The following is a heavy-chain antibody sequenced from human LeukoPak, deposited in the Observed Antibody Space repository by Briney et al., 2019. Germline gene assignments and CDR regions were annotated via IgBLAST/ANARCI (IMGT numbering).Heavy chain of an antibody. J-gene: IGHJ4*02. CDR2: IIPILDIA. CDR1: GGTFSGHT. V-gene: IGHV1-69*02. CDR3: ARGGQLSTGAYFDY. Sequence: SVKVSCKASGGTFSGHTFSWVRQAPGQGLEWMGRIIPILDIANYAQKFQGRVTITADKSTSTAYMDLSSLTSEDTAEYYCARGGQLSTGAYFDYWGQGTLVTIAS. D-gene: IGHD6-6*01.